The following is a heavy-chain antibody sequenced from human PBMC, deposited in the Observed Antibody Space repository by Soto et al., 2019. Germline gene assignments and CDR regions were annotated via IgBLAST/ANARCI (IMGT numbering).Heavy chain of an antibody. V-gene: IGHV1-69*08. CDR2: IIPILGIA. Sequence: QVQLVQSGAEVKKPGSSVKVSYKASGGTFSSYTISWVRQAPGQGLEWMGRIIPILGIANYAQKFQGRVTITADKSTSTAYMELSSLRSEDTAVYYCARDMETTVVTPTRYWYFDLWGRGTLVTVSS. J-gene: IGHJ2*01. CDR3: ARDMETTVVTPTRYWYFDL. D-gene: IGHD4-17*01. CDR1: GGTFSSYT.